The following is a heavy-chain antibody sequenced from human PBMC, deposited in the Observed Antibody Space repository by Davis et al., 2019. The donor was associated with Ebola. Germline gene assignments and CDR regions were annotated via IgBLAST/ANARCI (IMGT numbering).Heavy chain of an antibody. Sequence: GESLKISCAASGFIFSSYSMNWVRQAPGKGLEWVSSISVSSGYIYYEDSVKGRFTISRDNAKNSLYLQMNSLRAEDTAVYYCARESYSSYYGMDVWGQGTTVTVSS. V-gene: IGHV3-21*01. CDR3: ARESYSSYYGMDV. CDR1: GFIFSSYS. J-gene: IGHJ6*02. CDR2: ISVSSGYI. D-gene: IGHD5-18*01.